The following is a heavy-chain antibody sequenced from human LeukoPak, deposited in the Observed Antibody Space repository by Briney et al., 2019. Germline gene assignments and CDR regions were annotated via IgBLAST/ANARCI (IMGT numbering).Heavy chain of an antibody. J-gene: IGHJ3*01. CDR1: GFTFGNSW. CDR2: INADGSTA. V-gene: IGHV3-74*01. D-gene: IGHD1-14*01. CDR3: VVVVEPPDSDGFDV. Sequence: PGGSLRLSCAASGFTFGNSWVHWVRQPPGKGLVWVSLINADGSTATYADSVKGRFTISRDNARNTLSLQMNSLTIEDTAVYYCVVVVEPPDSDGFDVWGQGTMITVSS.